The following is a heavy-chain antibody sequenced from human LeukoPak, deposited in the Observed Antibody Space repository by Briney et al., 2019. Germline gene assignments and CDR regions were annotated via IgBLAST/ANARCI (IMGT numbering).Heavy chain of an antibody. CDR2: INPSDGST. D-gene: IGHD5-12*01. V-gene: IGHV1-46*01. CDR1: GYTFTIFH. CDR3: ARESTFRLLRNVSDI. Sequence: GASVKVSCKASGYTFTIFHIHWVRQAPGQGLEWMGMINPSDGSTNYAQKFQGRVTMTSDMSTSTVAMDLGSLRSDDTAVYYCARESTFRLLRNVSDIWGQGTMVTVSS. J-gene: IGHJ3*02.